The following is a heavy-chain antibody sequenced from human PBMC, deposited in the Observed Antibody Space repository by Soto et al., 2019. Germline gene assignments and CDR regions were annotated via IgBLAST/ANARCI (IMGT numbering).Heavy chain of an antibody. CDR2: ISSSSTI. CDR3: ARAEVVVVPAAIQDAFDI. D-gene: IGHD2-2*02. Sequence: GVSLRLSCAASGFTFSSYSMNWVRQAPGKGLEWVSYISSSSTIYYADSVKGRFTISRDNAKNSLYLQMNSLRDEDTAVYYCARAEVVVVPAAIQDAFDIWGQGTMVTVSS. CDR1: GFTFSSYS. J-gene: IGHJ3*02. V-gene: IGHV3-48*02.